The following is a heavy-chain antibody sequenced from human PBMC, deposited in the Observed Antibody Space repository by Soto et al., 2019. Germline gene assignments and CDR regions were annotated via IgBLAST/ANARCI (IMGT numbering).Heavy chain of an antibody. Sequence: QVQLQESGPGLVKPSETLSLTCTVSGGSVSSGSYYWSWIRQPPGKGLEWIGYIYYSGSTNYNPSLKSRVTISVDTSKNQFSLKLSSVTAADTAVYYCARDSVESYSLNYWGQGTLVTVSS. CDR2: IYYSGST. V-gene: IGHV4-61*01. J-gene: IGHJ4*02. D-gene: IGHD4-4*01. CDR1: GGSVSSGSYY. CDR3: ARDSVESYSLNY.